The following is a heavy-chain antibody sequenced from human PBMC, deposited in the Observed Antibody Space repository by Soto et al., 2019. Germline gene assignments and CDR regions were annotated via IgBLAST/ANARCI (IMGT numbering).Heavy chain of an antibody. CDR3: AKGSAFECKGAICYPFDH. V-gene: IGHV3-23*01. D-gene: IGHD3-10*01. J-gene: IGHJ4*02. CDR1: GFTFSNYA. Sequence: GGSLRLSCTASGFTFSNYAINWVRLAPGKRLEWVSSFIGSGVNVFYADSVKGRFTISRDNSKNTVYLEMNSLRADDTAEYFCAKGSAFECKGAICYPFDHWGRGTLVTVSS. CDR2: FIGSGVNV.